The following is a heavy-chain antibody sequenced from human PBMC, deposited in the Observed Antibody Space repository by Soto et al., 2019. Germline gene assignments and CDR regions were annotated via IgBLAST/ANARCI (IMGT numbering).Heavy chain of an antibody. J-gene: IGHJ4*02. Sequence: PCGSLRLSCAASGFTFSSYAMIWFRQAPGKGLEWVSAISGSGGSTDYADSVKGRFTISRDNSKNTLYLQMNSLRAEDTAVYYCAKDGSSWYPFDYWGQGTLVTVSS. CDR1: GFTFSSYA. CDR3: AKDGSSWYPFDY. CDR2: ISGSGGST. V-gene: IGHV3-23*01. D-gene: IGHD6-13*01.